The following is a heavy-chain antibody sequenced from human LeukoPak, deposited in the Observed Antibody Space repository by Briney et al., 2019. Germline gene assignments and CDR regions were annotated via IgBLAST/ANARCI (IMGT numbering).Heavy chain of an antibody. D-gene: IGHD2-2*01. J-gene: IGHJ5*02. CDR1: GGSISSSSYY. CDR3: ARLNWDIVVGGGFDP. V-gene: IGHV4-39*01. Sequence: PSETLSLTCTVSGGSISSSSYYWGWIRQPPGKGLEWIGSIYYSGSTYYNPSLKSRVTISVDTSKNQFSLKLSSVTAADTAVYYCARLNWDIVVGGGFDPWGQGTLVTVSS. CDR2: IYYSGST.